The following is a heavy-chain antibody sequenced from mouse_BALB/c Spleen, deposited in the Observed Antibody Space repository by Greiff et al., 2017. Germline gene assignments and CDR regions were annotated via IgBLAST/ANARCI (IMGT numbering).Heavy chain of an antibody. J-gene: IGHJ1*01. CDR1: GFTFSSSG. V-gene: IGHV5-6-3*01. CDR2: INSNGGST. CDR3: AREPSYYYGSSSYFDG. D-gene: IGHD1-1*01. Sequence: EVQRVESGGGLVQPGGSLKLSCAASGFTFSSSGLSWVRQTPDKRLELVATINSNGGSTYYPDSVKGRFTISRDNAKNTLYLQMSSLKSEDTAMYYCAREPSYYYGSSSYFDGWGAGTTGTVAA.